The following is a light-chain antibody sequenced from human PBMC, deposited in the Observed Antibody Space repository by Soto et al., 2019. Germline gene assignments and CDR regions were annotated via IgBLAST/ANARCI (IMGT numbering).Light chain of an antibody. CDR2: VNS. Sequence: QLVLTQPPSVSGAPGQRVTISCTGSSSNIGAGYDVHWYQQLPGTAPKLLIYVNSNRPSGVPDRFSGSKSGTSASLAITGLQDEDEADYYYQSYDSSLSAVVFGGGTKLTVL. J-gene: IGLJ2*01. CDR3: QSYDSSLSAVV. V-gene: IGLV1-40*01. CDR1: SSNIGAGYD.